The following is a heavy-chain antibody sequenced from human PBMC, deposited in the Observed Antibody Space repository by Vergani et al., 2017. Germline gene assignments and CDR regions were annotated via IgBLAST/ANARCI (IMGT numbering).Heavy chain of an antibody. CDR2: LSASDRRT. Sequence: EVRLVESGGGLVQPGRSLRLSCAASGFTFIMHAMSWVRQAPGKGLEWVSTLSASDRRTHYADSVKGRFTISRDNSKNTLFLHMNSLRPEDTAVYYCAKVGRSEVAGTFGAFDIWGQGTMVTVSS. V-gene: IGHV3-23*04. D-gene: IGHD6-19*01. CDR3: AKVGRSEVAGTFGAFDI. J-gene: IGHJ3*02. CDR1: GFTFIMHA.